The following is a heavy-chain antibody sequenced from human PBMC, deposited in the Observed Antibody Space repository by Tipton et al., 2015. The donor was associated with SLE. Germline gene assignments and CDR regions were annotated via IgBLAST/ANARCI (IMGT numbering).Heavy chain of an antibody. Sequence: SGFTFSSYGMHWVRQAPGKGLEWVAFIRYDGSNKYYADSVKGRFTISRDNSKNTLYLQMNSLRAEDTAVYYCAKEVGSSSSYFDYWGQGTLVTVSS. CDR3: AKEVGSSSSYFDY. CDR2: IRYDGSNK. CDR1: GFTFSSYG. D-gene: IGHD6-13*01. V-gene: IGHV3-30*02. J-gene: IGHJ4*02.